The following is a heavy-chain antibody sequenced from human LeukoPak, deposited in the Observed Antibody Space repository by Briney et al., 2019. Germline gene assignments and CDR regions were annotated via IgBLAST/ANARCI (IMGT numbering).Heavy chain of an antibody. CDR1: GFTVSSNY. V-gene: IGHV3-66*01. CDR2: IYSGGST. J-gene: IGHJ4*02. CDR3: ARDLTAYFDY. D-gene: IGHD3-16*01. Sequence: GGSLRLSCAASGFTVSSNYMSWVRQAPGKGLEWVSVIYSGGSTYYADSVKGRFTISRDNSKKTLYLQMNSLRAEDTAVYYCARDLTAYFDYWGQGTLVTVSA.